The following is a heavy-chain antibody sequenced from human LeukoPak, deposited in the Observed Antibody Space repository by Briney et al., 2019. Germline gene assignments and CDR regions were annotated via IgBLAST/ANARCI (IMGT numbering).Heavy chain of an antibody. CDR3: ASGVGWG. CDR2: IFYSGST. V-gene: IGHV4-39*07. J-gene: IGHJ4*02. D-gene: IGHD3-16*01. Sequence: SETLSLTCTVSSGSISTSNYYWGWVRQPPGKALEWIGNIFYSGSTYCSPSLKSRVTISLDTSKNQFSLKLSSVTAADTAVYYCASGVGWGWGQGTLVTVSS. CDR1: SGSISTSNYY.